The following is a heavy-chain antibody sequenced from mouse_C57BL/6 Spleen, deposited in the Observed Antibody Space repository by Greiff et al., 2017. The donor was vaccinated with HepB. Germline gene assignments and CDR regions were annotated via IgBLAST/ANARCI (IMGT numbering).Heavy chain of an antibody. D-gene: IGHD2-1*01. CDR1: GFTFSSYA. V-gene: IGHV5-4*01. J-gene: IGHJ4*01. Sequence: EVKVVESGGGLVKPGGSLKLSCAASGFTFSSYAMSWVRQTPEKRLEWVATISDGGSYTYYPDNVKGRFTLSRDNAKNNLYLQMSHLKSEDTAMYYCAREGGNYSYYYAMDYWGQGTSVTVSS. CDR2: ISDGGSYT. CDR3: AREGGNYSYYYAMDY.